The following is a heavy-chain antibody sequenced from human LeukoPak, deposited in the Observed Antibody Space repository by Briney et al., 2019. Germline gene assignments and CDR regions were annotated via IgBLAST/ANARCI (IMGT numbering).Heavy chain of an antibody. CDR3: ARVGYCSSTSCPYYYYYMDV. CDR1: GGSINSYY. J-gene: IGHJ6*03. V-gene: IGHV4-4*07. CDR2: IYTSGST. Sequence: SETLSLTCTVSGGSINSYYWSWIRQPAGKGLEWIGRIYTSGSTHYNPSLKSRVTISVDTSKNQFSLKLSSVTAADTAVYYCARVGYCSSTSCPYYYYYMDVWGKGTTVTVSS. D-gene: IGHD2-2*01.